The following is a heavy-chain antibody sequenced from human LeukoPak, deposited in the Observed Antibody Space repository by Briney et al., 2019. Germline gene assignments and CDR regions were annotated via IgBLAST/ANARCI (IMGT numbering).Heavy chain of an antibody. CDR3: ASVVSNSGGSWFDP. CDR2: IYYSGST. D-gene: IGHD2-15*01. J-gene: IGHJ5*02. CDR1: GGSVSSGDYY. Sequence: SETLSLTCTVSGGSVSSGDYYWSWIRQPPGKGLEWIGYIYYSGSTNYNPSLKSRATMSIDTSKNQFSLRLSSVTAADTAVYYCASVVSNSGGSWFDPWGHGTLVTVSS. V-gene: IGHV4-61*08.